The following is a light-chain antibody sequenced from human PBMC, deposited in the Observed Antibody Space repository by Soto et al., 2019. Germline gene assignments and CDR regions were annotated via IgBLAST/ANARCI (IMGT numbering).Light chain of an antibody. CDR2: DAS. CDR3: QHYNSYSPWT. Sequence: DIQMTQSPSTLSASVGDRVTITCRASQSISTWLAWYQQKPGKAPKVLIYDASSLESGVPSRLSGSGSGTEFTLTISSLQPDDFATYYCQHYNSYSPWTFGQGT. V-gene: IGKV1-5*01. J-gene: IGKJ1*01. CDR1: QSISTW.